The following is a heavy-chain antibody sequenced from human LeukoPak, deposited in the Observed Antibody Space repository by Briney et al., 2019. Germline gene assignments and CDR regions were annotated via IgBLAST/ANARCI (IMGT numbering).Heavy chain of an antibody. CDR2: INHSGST. Sequence: PSETLSLTCAVYGGSFSGYYWSWIRQPPGKGLEWIGEINHSGSTNYNPSLKSRVTISVDTSKNQFSLKLSSVTAADTAVYYCASCSSSWLCPGLWGQGTLVTVSS. CDR1: GGSFSGYY. V-gene: IGHV4-34*01. D-gene: IGHD6-13*01. CDR3: ASCSSSWLCPGL. J-gene: IGHJ4*02.